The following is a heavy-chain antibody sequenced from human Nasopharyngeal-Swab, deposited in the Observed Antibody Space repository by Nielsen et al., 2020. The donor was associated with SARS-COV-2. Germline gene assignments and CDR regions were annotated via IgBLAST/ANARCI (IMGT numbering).Heavy chain of an antibody. V-gene: IGHV3-21*04. J-gene: IGHJ4*02. CDR3: AKKVDGWYGFDY. CDR2: ISSSSGYI. Sequence: GESLKISCAASGFTFSSYSMNWVRQAPGKGLEWVSSISSSSGYIYYADSVKGRFTISRDTSKNTVYMQMNSLRAEDTAVYYCAKKVDGWYGFDYWGQGTLVTVSS. CDR1: GFTFSSYS. D-gene: IGHD6-19*01.